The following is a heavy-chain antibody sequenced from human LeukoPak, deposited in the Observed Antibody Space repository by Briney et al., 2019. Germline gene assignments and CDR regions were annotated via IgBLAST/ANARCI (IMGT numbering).Heavy chain of an antibody. CDR3: ARATYYYDSHGYYFDC. D-gene: IGHD3-22*01. V-gene: IGHV4-59*01. J-gene: IGHJ4*02. CDR1: SGSISTYY. CDR2: IYYSGST. Sequence: SETLSLTCTVSSGSISTYYWSWLRQPPGKGLEWIGYIYYSGSTNYNPSLKTRVTISVDTSKNQFSLKLSSVTAADTAVYFCARATYYYDSHGYYFDCWGQGTLVTVSS.